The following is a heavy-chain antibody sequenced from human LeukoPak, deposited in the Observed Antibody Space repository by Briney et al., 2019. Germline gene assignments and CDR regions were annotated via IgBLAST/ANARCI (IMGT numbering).Heavy chain of an antibody. D-gene: IGHD3-22*01. J-gene: IGHJ3*02. CDR2: INPNSGGT. V-gene: IGHV1-2*02. CDR3: ATASLYYYDSSGSDAFDI. Sequence: ASVKVSCKASGYTFTGYYMHWVRQAPGQGLEWMGWINPNSGGTNYAQKFQGRVTMTRDTSISTAYMELSRLRSDDTAVYYCATASLYYYDSSGSDAFDIWGQGTMVTVSS. CDR1: GYTFTGYY.